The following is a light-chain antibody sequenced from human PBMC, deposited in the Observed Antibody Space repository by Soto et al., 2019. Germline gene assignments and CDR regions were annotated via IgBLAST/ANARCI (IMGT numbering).Light chain of an antibody. J-gene: IGKJ5*01. Sequence: EIVMTQPPATLSVSPGERATHSCRASQSVSSNLAWYQQRPGQAPSLLIYGASTRATGIPARFSGSGSGTEFTLTINSLQSGDFAVYYCQHYNNWPPRITFGQGTRLEIK. V-gene: IGKV3-15*01. CDR1: QSVSSN. CDR3: QHYNNWPPRIT. CDR2: GAS.